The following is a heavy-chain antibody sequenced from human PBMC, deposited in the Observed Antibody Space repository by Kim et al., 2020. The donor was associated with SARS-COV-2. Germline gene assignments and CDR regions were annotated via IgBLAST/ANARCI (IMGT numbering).Heavy chain of an antibody. CDR1: GFTFGDYT. CDR3: AKGGGSGTYSGDY. CDR2: ITKDNGII. Sequence: GGSLRLSCEGSGFTFGDYTMLWVRQAPGKGLEWVSGITKDNGIIGYVDSVRGRFTISRDNGANSLYLQMDSLRPEDTALYYCAKGGGSGTYSGDYWGQGT. D-gene: IGHD3-10*01. V-gene: IGHV3-9*01. J-gene: IGHJ4*02.